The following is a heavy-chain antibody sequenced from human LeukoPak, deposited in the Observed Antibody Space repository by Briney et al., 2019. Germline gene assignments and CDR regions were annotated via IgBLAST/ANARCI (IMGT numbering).Heavy chain of an antibody. J-gene: IGHJ4*02. Sequence: PGGSLRLSCSASGFTFSSHWMRWVRHDAGKGMVWVSLINGVGSETNYARSVRGRFTISRDNAKSTLYLQMNSLRAEDTAVYYCASCSGDYGDPFYYWGQGTLVTVSS. D-gene: IGHD4-17*01. CDR2: INGVGSET. CDR1: GFTFSSHW. CDR3: ASCSGDYGDPFYY. V-gene: IGHV3-74*01.